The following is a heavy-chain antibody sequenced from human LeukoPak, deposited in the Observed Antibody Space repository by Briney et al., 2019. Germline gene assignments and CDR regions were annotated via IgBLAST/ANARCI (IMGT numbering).Heavy chain of an antibody. J-gene: IGHJ4*02. CDR3: ATGQYSGCYYFDY. Sequence: ASVKVSCKASGHTFTDLGINWVRQAPGQGLEWMGSIVVYSGITNYAQKMQDRVTMTTDTSTGTAYMELRSLRYDDTAVYYCATGQYSGCYYFDYWGQGTLLTVSS. CDR2: IVVYSGIT. CDR1: GHTFTDLG. V-gene: IGHV1-18*04. D-gene: IGHD1-26*01.